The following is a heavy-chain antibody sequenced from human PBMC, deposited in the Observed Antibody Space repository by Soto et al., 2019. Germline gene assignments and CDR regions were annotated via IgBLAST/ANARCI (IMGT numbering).Heavy chain of an antibody. CDR1: GFTFSNAW. J-gene: IGHJ4*02. Sequence: PGGSLRLSCAASGFTFSNAWMSWVRQAPGKGLEWVGRIKSKTDGGTTDYAAPVKGRFTIPRDDSKNTLYLQMNSLKTEDTAVYYCTSGLYSSGWYNPDYYFGYWGQGTLVTVSS. CDR2: IKSKTDGGTT. CDR3: TSGLYSSGWYNPDYYFGY. D-gene: IGHD6-19*01. V-gene: IGHV3-15*01.